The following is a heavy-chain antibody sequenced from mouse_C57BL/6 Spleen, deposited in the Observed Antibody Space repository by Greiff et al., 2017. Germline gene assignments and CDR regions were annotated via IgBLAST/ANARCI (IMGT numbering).Heavy chain of an antibody. Sequence: QVQLQQPGAELVRPGTSVKLSCKASGYTFTSYWMHWVKQRPGQGLEWIGVIDPSDSYTNYNQKFKCKATLTVDTSSSTAYMQLSSLTSEDSAVYYCARTWDYFDYWGQGTTLTVSS. CDR2: IDPSDSYT. V-gene: IGHV1-59*01. J-gene: IGHJ2*01. CDR3: ARTWDYFDY. CDR1: GYTFTSYW. D-gene: IGHD4-1*01.